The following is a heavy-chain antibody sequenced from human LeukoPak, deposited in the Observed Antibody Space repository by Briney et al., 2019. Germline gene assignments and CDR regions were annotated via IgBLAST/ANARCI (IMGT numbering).Heavy chain of an antibody. Sequence: RTGGSLTLSCAASGFTFSSYAMSWVRQAPGKGLEWVSAISGSGGSTYYADSVKGRFTISRDNSKNTLYLQMNSLRAEDTAVYYCAKDTYYYGSGTDYWGQGTLVTVSS. CDR2: ISGSGGST. J-gene: IGHJ4*02. CDR1: GFTFSSYA. CDR3: AKDTYYYGSGTDY. V-gene: IGHV3-23*01. D-gene: IGHD3-10*01.